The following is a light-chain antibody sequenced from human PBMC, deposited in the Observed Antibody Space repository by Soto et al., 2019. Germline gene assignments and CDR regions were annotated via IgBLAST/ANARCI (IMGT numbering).Light chain of an antibody. V-gene: IGKV1-39*01. CDR3: QQGYSTPYT. CDR2: AAS. J-gene: IGKJ2*01. CDR1: QSISSY. Sequence: DIQMTQSPSSLSASVGDRVSITCLASQSISSYLNWYQQKPGKAPKLLIYAASSLQSGLPSRFSGGGSGTDFTLTISSLQPEDFATYYCQQGYSTPYTFGQGTKVDI.